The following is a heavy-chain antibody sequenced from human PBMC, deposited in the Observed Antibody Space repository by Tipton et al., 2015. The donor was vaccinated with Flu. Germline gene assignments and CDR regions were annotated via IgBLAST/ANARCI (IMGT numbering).Heavy chain of an antibody. CDR3: ARLGSRAFDI. D-gene: IGHD3-10*02. J-gene: IGHJ3*02. Sequence: GSLRLSCTASGFTVSSKDMSWVRQAPGKGLEWVSVIYSGGSTYYADSVKGRFTISRDNSKNTLYLQMNSLSSEDTAVYYCARLGSRAFDIWGQGTMVTVSS. CDR1: GFTVSSKD. V-gene: IGHV3-66*02. CDR2: IYSGGST.